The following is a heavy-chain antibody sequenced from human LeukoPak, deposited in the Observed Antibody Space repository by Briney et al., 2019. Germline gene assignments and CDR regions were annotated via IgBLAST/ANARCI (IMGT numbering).Heavy chain of an antibody. CDR2: ISSSSSYI. J-gene: IGHJ2*01. CDR3: AKEAYDILTGYYPGYFDL. Sequence: GGSLRLSCAASGFTFSSYSMNWVRQAPGKGLEWVSSISSSSSYIYYADSVKGRFTISRDNAKNSLYLQMNSLRAEDTAVYYSAKEAYDILTGYYPGYFDLWGRGTLVTVSS. V-gene: IGHV3-21*01. CDR1: GFTFSSYS. D-gene: IGHD3-9*01.